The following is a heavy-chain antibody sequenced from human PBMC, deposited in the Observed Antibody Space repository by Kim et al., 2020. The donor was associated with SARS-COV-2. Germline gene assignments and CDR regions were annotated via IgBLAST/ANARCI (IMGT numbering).Heavy chain of an antibody. CDR2: IYHSGST. CDR3: AAGGSSGRTYYYYGMDV. D-gene: IGHD6-19*01. CDR1: GGSISSSNW. Sequence: SETLSLTCAVSGGSISSSNWWSWVRQTPGKGLEWIGEIYHSGSTNYNPSLKSRVTISVDKSKNQLSLKLSSVTAADTAVYYCAAGGSSGRTYYYYGMDVWGEGTTVTVSS. V-gene: IGHV4-4*02. J-gene: IGHJ6*04.